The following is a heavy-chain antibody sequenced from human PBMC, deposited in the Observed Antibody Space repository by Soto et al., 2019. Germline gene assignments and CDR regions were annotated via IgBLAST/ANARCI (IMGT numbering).Heavy chain of an antibody. CDR1: GDNFGSYS. CDR2: ITPILGEA. V-gene: IGHV1-69*08. D-gene: IGHD6-19*01. J-gene: IGHJ4*02. Sequence: QVQLVQSGAEVKKPGSSVKLSCKASGDNFGSYSLSWMRQAPGQGLEWMGRITPILGEANSAQKFQDKVTITADRFTNIASMEMSSLRSEDTVVYYCAREFIEVAVFESWGQGNLVSVSS. CDR3: AREFIEVAVFES.